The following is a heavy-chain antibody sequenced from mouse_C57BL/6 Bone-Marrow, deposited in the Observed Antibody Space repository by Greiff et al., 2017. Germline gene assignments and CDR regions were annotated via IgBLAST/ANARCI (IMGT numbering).Heavy chain of an antibody. CDR3: ARNSLVITTVVATLSWYFDV. J-gene: IGHJ1*03. V-gene: IGHV2-2*01. Sequence: QVHVKQSGPGLVQPSQSLSITCTVSGFSLTSYGVHWVRQSPGKGLEWLGVIWSGGSTDYNAAFISRLSISKDNSKSQVFFKMNSLQADDTAIYYCARNSLVITTVVATLSWYFDVWGTGTTVTVSS. CDR2: IWSGGST. D-gene: IGHD1-1*01. CDR1: GFSLTSYG.